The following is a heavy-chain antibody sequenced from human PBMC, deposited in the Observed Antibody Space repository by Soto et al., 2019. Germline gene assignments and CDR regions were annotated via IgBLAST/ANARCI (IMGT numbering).Heavy chain of an antibody. CDR1: GFTFSSYG. V-gene: IGHV3-33*01. J-gene: IGHJ6*02. CDR3: ARFLGVDGAGYYYSYGMDV. D-gene: IGHD3-3*01. CDR2: IWYDGSNK. Sequence: QVQLVESGGGVVQPGRSLRLSCAASGFTFSSYGMHWVRQAPGKGLEWVAAIWYDGSNKYYADSVKGRFTISRDNSKNRLYXQMNSLRAEDTAVYYCARFLGVDGAGYYYSYGMDVWGQGTTVTVSS.